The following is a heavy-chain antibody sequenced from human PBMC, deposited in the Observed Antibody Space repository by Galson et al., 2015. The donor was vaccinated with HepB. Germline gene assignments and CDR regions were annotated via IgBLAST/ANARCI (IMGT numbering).Heavy chain of an antibody. J-gene: IGHJ3*02. D-gene: IGHD2-15*01. CDR1: GGSFSGYY. Sequence: ETLSLTCAVYGGSFSGYYWSWIRQPPGKGLEWIGEINHSGSTNYNPSLKSRVTIPVDTSKNQFSLKLSSVTAADTAVYYCARLKTRYCSGGSCYSRAVLVHDAFDIWGQGTMVTVSS. CDR3: ARLKTRYCSGGSCYSRAVLVHDAFDI. V-gene: IGHV4-34*01. CDR2: INHSGST.